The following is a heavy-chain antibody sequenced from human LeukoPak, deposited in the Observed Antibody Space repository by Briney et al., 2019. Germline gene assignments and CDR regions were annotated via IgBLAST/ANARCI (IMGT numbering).Heavy chain of an antibody. Sequence: SETLSLTCTVSGGSISSANYYWNWIRQPPGKGLEWIGYISYSGSTHYNPSLKSRATISADTSKNQFSLKLTSMTAADTAVYHCARGGEGYNYVYWGQGALVTVSS. J-gene: IGHJ4*02. CDR1: GGSISSANYY. V-gene: IGHV4-30-4*01. CDR3: ARGGEGYNYVY. CDR2: ISYSGST. D-gene: IGHD5-24*01.